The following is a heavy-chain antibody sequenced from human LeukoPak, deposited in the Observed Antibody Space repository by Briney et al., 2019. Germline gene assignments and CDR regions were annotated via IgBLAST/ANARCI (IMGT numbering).Heavy chain of an antibody. V-gene: IGHV3-23*01. J-gene: IGHJ6*03. CDR2: ISGSGDST. CDR3: AKDPNFYYCMDV. CDR1: GFTFSNYG. Sequence: GGSLRLSCAASGFTFSNYGMSWVRQAPGKGLEWVSGISGSGDSTYYADSVKGRFTISRDNSKNTLYLQMNSLRAEDTAVYYCAKDPNFYYCMDVWGKGTTVTISS.